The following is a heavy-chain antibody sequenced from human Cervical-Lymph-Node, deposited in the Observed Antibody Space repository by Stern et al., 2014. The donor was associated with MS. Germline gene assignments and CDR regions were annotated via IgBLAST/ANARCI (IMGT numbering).Heavy chain of an antibody. D-gene: IGHD6-19*01. CDR3: TREPGGGWTIAY. Sequence: QVQLGESGAEVKKPGASMKVSCRASGYTFTNYHMHWVRQAPGQGLEWMGRITPYSGDTYYAQKFEGRVTMTRDTSISTAYMELSSLNSDDTAVYYCTREPGGGWTIAYWGHGTLLTVSS. J-gene: IGHJ4*01. CDR1: GYTFTNYH. CDR2: ITPYSGDT. V-gene: IGHV1-2*06.